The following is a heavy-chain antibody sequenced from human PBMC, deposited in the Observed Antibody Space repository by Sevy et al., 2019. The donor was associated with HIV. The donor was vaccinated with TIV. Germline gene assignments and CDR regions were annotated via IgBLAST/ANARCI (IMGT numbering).Heavy chain of an antibody. D-gene: IGHD3-3*01. J-gene: IGHJ3*02. V-gene: IGHV3-33*01. Sequence: GGSLRLSCAASGFTFSSYGMHWVRQAPGKGLEWVAVIWYDGSNKYYADSVKGRFAISRVNSTKTPYLQMYSLRVEDMAVYYCARDINFWSGCYTGRGGAFDIWGQGTMVTVSS. CDR2: IWYDGSNK. CDR3: ARDINFWSGCYTGRGGAFDI. CDR1: GFTFSSYG.